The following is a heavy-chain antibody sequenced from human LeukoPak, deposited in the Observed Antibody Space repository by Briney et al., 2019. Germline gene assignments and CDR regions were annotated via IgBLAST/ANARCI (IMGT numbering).Heavy chain of an antibody. D-gene: IGHD2-15*01. J-gene: IGHJ3*02. CDR1: GGSISSYY. CDR3: ARTPFSAFDI. V-gene: IGHV4-59*01. Sequence: SETLSLTCTVSGGSISSYYWSWIRQPPGKGLEWIGYNYYSGSTNYNPSLKSRVTISVDTSKNQFSLKLSSVTAADTAVYYCARTPFSAFDIWGQGTMVTVSS. CDR2: NYYSGST.